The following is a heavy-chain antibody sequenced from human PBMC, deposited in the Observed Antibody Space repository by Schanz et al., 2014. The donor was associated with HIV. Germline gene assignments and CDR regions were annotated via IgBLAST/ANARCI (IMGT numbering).Heavy chain of an antibody. CDR1: GFSFSSYA. CDR3: AKPEYDSRGNSQSHFDY. D-gene: IGHD3-22*01. J-gene: IGHJ4*02. Sequence: EVQLLEAGGGLVQPGGSLRLSCAAAGFSFSSYAMSWVRQAPRKGLEWVSGISVSGRSTYYADSVKGRFTISRDNAKKMLYVQMNSLRAEDTAVYYCAKPEYDSRGNSQSHFDYWGQGTLVTVSS. CDR2: ISVSGRST. V-gene: IGHV3-23*01.